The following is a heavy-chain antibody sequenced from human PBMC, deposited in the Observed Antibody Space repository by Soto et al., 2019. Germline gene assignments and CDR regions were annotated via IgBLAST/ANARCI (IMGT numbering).Heavy chain of an antibody. CDR2: IYRGGEI. J-gene: IGHJ4*02. CDR1: GFYVSNYY. CDR3: ARDRRDGVRL. V-gene: IGHV3-66*01. Sequence: EVQVVESGGGLVQPGGSLRLSCAASGFYVSNYYMSWFRQAPGKGLEWVSVIYRGGEIYFADSVQGRFTTSRDITRNSLDLQMNSQRVDETTVYYCARDRRDGVRLWGQGVVVTGSS. D-gene: IGHD3-16*01.